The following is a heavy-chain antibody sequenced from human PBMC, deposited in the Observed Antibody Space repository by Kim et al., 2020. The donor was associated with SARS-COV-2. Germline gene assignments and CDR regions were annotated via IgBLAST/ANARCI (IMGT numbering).Heavy chain of an antibody. J-gene: IGHJ4*02. Sequence: SETLSLTCTVSGGSISSSYWSWIRQPPGKGLEWIGHIYYSGSTNYNPSLKSRVTISVDTSKNQFSLKLSSVTAADTAVYYCARGSAPLYRSSYYFDFWGQGTLVTVSS. V-gene: IGHV4-59*01. D-gene: IGHD1-26*01. CDR2: IYYSGST. CDR1: GGSISSSY. CDR3: ARGSAPLYRSSYYFDF.